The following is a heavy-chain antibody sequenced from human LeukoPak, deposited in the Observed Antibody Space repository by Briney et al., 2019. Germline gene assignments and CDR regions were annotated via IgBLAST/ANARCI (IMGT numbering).Heavy chain of an antibody. CDR3: ASGGYCSGGSCLHFDY. D-gene: IGHD2-15*01. CDR2: IYYSGST. V-gene: IGHV4-59*08. Sequence: PSETLSLTCTVSGGSISSYYWSWIRQPPGKGLEWIGYIYYSGSTNYNPSLKSRVTISVDTSKNQFSLKLSSVTAVDTAVYYCASGGYCSGGSCLHFDYWGQGTLVTVSS. CDR1: GGSISSYY. J-gene: IGHJ4*02.